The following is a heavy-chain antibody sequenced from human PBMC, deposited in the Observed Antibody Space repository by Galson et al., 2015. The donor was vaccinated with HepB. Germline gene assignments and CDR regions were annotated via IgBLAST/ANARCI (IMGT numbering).Heavy chain of an antibody. CDR3: ARAAAAGTNWFDP. CDR2: ISSSSSYT. V-gene: IGHV3-11*06. J-gene: IGHJ5*02. Sequence: SLRLSCAASGFTFSDYYMSWIRQAPGKGLEWVSYISSSSSYTNYADSVKGRFTISRDNAKNSLYLQMNSLRAEDTAVYYCARAAAAGTNWFDPWGQGTLVTVSS. D-gene: IGHD6-13*01. CDR1: GFTFSDYY.